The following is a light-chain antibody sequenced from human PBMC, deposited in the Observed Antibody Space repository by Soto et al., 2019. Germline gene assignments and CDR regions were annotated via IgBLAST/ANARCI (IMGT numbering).Light chain of an antibody. V-gene: IGKV3-20*01. Sequence: VLTQSQITLSLSTGERASLSRSGTHSVISSSLAWYQVKPGQAPKLLIYGASSMATGIPDRFSGSVSGTDFSLTISRLQPEDFAVYYCQQSGSSLLTFGEVTKV. J-gene: IGKJ4*01. CDR2: GAS. CDR3: QQSGSSLLT. CDR1: HSVISSS.